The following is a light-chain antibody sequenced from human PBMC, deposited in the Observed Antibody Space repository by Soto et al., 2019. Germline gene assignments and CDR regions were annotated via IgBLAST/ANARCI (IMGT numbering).Light chain of an antibody. Sequence: DIQMTQSPSILSASVGDRVTIICRASQTINNWLAWYRQKPGRAPELLIYDASKLETGVPSRFSGSGLETEFTLTISSLQPDDFATYYCQQYKNGSPWTFGQGTQVELK. J-gene: IGKJ1*01. CDR2: DAS. CDR1: QTINNW. CDR3: QQYKNGSPWT. V-gene: IGKV1-5*02.